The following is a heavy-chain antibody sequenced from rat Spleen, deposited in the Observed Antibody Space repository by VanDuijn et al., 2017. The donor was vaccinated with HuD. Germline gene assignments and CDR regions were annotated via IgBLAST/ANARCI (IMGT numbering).Heavy chain of an antibody. Sequence: EVQLVESGGGLVQPGRSMKLSCAASEFTFSNYDMAWVRQAPTKGLEWVTSISYDGSTPYYRNSVRGRFTISRDNAKSTLYLQMDSLRSEDTATYYCARDVITTVVAPFAYWGQGTLVTVSS. CDR3: ARDVITTVVAPFAY. D-gene: IGHD1-1*01. V-gene: IGHV5-25*01. J-gene: IGHJ3*01. CDR1: EFTFSNYD. CDR2: ISYDGSTP.